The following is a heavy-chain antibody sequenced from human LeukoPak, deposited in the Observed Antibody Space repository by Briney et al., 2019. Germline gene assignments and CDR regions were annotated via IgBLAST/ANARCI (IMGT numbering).Heavy chain of an antibody. CDR2: IYYSGRT. V-gene: IGHV4-39*01. CDR1: GDSVSRSDSY. CDR3: ARRRYYDGSGYLE. D-gene: IGHD3-22*01. Sequence: PSETLSLTCSVSGDSVSRSDSYWDWIRRPPGKGLEWIGTIYYSGRTYYSPSLKSRVTMSVDPSNNQFSLTLRPVTAADTAVYYCARRRYYDGSGYLEWGQGTLLSVSS. J-gene: IGHJ1*01.